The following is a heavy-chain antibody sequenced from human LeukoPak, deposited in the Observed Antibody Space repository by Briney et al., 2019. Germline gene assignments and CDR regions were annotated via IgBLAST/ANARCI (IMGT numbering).Heavy chain of an antibody. J-gene: IGHJ4*01. Sequence: GGSLRLSCAASGFTFSSYAMHWVRQAPGKGLEWVAVISYDGSNKYYADSVKGRFTISRDNSKNTLYLQMNSLRAEDTVVYYCAGGDRVSRYVVSFDYWGQEPWSPSPQ. V-gene: IGHV3-30*01. D-gene: IGHD2-15*01. CDR2: ISYDGSNK. CDR3: AGGDRVSRYVVSFDY. CDR1: GFTFSSYA.